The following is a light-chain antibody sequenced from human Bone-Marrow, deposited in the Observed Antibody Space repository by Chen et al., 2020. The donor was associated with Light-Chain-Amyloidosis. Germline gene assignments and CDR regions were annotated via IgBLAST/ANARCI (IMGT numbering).Light chain of an antibody. CDR1: QSISSW. CDR2: DAS. CDR3: QQYNSYQYT. Sequence: IQLTQSPSTPSASVGDRVTITCRASQSISSWLAWYQQKPGKAPKLLIYDASSLESGVPSRFSGSGSGTEFTLTISSLQPDDFATYYCQQYNSYQYTFGQGTKLEIK. J-gene: IGKJ2*01. V-gene: IGKV1-5*01.